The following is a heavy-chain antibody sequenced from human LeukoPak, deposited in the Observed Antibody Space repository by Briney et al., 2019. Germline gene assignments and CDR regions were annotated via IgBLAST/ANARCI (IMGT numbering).Heavy chain of an antibody. CDR1: GGTFSSYA. J-gene: IGHJ4*02. CDR3: ARARRITIFGADDY. D-gene: IGHD3-3*01. Sequence: ASVKVSCKASGGTFSSYAISWVRQAPGQGLEWMGGIIPIFGTANYAQKFQGRVTITADESTSTAYMELSSLRSEDTAVYYCARARRITIFGADDYWGQGTLVTVSS. CDR2: IIPIFGTA. V-gene: IGHV1-69*13.